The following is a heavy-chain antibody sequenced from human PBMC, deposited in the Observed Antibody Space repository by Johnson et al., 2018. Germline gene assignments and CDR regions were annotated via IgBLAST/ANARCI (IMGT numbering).Heavy chain of an antibody. CDR1: GFTFSSYG. Sequence: QVQLVQSGGGVVQPGRSLRLSCAASGFTFSSYGMHWVRQAPGKGMEWVAVISYDGSNKYYEDSVQGRFTISRDTSKNTLYLQMNSLRAEDTAGYYCATSGVVEPNYYYMDVWGQGTTVTVSS. CDR2: ISYDGSNK. CDR3: ATSGVVEPNYYYMDV. J-gene: IGHJ6*03. D-gene: IGHD2-15*01. V-gene: IGHV3-30*03.